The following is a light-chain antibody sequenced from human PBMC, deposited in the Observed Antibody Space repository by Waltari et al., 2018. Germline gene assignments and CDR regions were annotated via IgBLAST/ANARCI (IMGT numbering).Light chain of an antibody. V-gene: IGLV2-14*03. Sequence: QSALTQPASVSGTPGQSITIPCTGTSRDVGGYNYVSWYQQHPGKAPQLMIFDVNNRPSGVSNRFSGSKSGNTASLTISGLQAEDEADYYCSAYISSSTLELFGGGTRLTVL. J-gene: IGLJ2*01. CDR1: SRDVGGYNY. CDR3: SAYISSSTLEL. CDR2: DVN.